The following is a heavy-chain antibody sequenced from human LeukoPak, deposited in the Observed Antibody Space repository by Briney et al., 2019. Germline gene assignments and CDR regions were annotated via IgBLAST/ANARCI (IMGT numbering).Heavy chain of an antibody. V-gene: IGHV3-21*04. CDR2: ISSSSSYI. Sequence: GGSLRLSCAASGFTFSSYSMNWVRQAPGKGLEWVSSISSSSSYIYYADSVKGRFTISRDNSKNTLYLQLNSLRTEDTAVYYCAKANGITGTTYWYFDLWGRGTLVTVSS. CDR3: AKANGITGTTYWYFDL. D-gene: IGHD1-7*01. CDR1: GFTFSSYS. J-gene: IGHJ2*01.